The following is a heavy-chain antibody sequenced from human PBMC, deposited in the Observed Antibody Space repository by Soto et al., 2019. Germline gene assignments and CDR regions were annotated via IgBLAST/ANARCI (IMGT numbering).Heavy chain of an antibody. CDR3: ARNSPYCSSTSCPKLYYYYYYYMDV. CDR2: IYYSGST. V-gene: IGHV4-59*08. J-gene: IGHJ6*03. CDR1: GGSISSYY. D-gene: IGHD2-2*01. Sequence: SETLSLTCTVSGGSISSYYWSWIRQPPGKGLEWIGYIYYSGSTNYNPSLKSRVTISVDTTKNQLSLKLNSVTAADTAVYYCARNSPYCSSTSCPKLYYYYYYYMDVWGKGTTVTVSS.